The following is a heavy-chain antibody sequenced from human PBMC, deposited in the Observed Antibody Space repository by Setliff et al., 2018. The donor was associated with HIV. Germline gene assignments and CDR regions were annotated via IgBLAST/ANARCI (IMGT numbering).Heavy chain of an antibody. D-gene: IGHD3-3*02. V-gene: IGHV4-34*01. CDR2: INHSGST. Sequence: KPSETLSLTCAVYGESFSGYYWSWIRQPPGKGLEWIGEINHSGSTNYNPSLKSRVTISVDTSKNQFSLKLTSVTAADTAVYYCARDRALRFSRSPSFYYFDSWGQGALVTVSS. J-gene: IGHJ4*02. CDR1: GESFSGYY. CDR3: ARDRALRFSRSPSFYYFDS.